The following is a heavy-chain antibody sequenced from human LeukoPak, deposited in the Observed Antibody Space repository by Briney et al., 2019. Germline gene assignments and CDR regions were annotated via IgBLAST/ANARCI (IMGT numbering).Heavy chain of an antibody. Sequence: GGSLRLSCVASGFTFSSYWMHWVRQAPGKGLEWVSLIASSGLNTYYADSVKGRFTISRDNSKNTVSLQINSLRVEDTAIYYCARDIELSTWGLGTLVTVSS. V-gene: IGHV3-23*01. D-gene: IGHD5-12*01. J-gene: IGHJ3*01. CDR1: GFTFSSYW. CDR3: ARDIELST. CDR2: IASSGLNT.